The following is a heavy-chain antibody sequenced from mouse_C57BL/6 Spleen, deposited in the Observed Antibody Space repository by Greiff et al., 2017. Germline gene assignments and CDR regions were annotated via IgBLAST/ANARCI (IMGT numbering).Heavy chain of an antibody. D-gene: IGHD1-3*01. CDR3: ARSGPYSSAWFAY. J-gene: IGHJ3*01. Sequence: QVQLKESGPELVKPGASVKISCKASGYAFSSSWMNWVKQRPGKGLEWIGRIYPGDGDTNYNGKFKGKATLTADKSSSTAYMQLSSLTSEDSAVYFCARSGPYSSAWFAYWGQGTLVTVSA. CDR2: IYPGDGDT. CDR1: GYAFSSSW. V-gene: IGHV1-82*01.